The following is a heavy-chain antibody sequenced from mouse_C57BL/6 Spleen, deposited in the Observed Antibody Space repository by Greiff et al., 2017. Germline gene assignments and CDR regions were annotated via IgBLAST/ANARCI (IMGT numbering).Heavy chain of an antibody. Sequence: VQLQQSGPELVKPGASVKIPCKASGYIFTDYNMDWVKQSHGKSLEWIGDINPNNGGTIYNQKFKGKATLTVDKSSSTAYMELRSLTSEDTAVYYCARGGSSYGWYFDVWGTGTTVTVSS. CDR3: ARGGSSYGWYFDV. D-gene: IGHD1-1*01. CDR1: GYIFTDYN. CDR2: INPNNGGT. V-gene: IGHV1-18*01. J-gene: IGHJ1*03.